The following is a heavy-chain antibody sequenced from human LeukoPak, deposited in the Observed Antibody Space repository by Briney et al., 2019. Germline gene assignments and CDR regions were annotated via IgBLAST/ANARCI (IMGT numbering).Heavy chain of an antibody. CDR2: ICPDGTGI. V-gene: IGHV3-74*01. J-gene: IGHJ4*02. Sequence: GGPLKLSLAASGLIFSFYCMPWFPQAQGKGPMWVSRICPDGTGISYADSVKARFTTSRDNAKNTVYLQMNSLREEDTAVYYCVRDFRSADYWGQGTLVTVSS. CDR3: VRDFRSADY. CDR1: GLIFSFYC.